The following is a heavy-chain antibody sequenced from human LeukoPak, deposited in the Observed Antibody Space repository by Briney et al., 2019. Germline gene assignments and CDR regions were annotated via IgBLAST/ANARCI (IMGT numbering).Heavy chain of an antibody. CDR2: IYYSGST. CDR3: ARLTSSWYQDWYFDL. D-gene: IGHD6-13*01. CDR1: GGSISSSSYY. J-gene: IGHJ2*01. Sequence: SETLSLTCTVSGGSISSSSYYWGWLRQPPGKGLEWCGSIYYSGSTYYNPSVKSRVPISVDTSKNQFYLKLSAVTDADTAVYYCARLTSSWYQDWYFDLWGRGTLVTVSS. V-gene: IGHV4-39*01.